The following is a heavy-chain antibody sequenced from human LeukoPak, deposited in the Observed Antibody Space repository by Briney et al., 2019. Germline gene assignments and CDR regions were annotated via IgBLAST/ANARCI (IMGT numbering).Heavy chain of an antibody. CDR3: AKNPTVYNWNYPYNWFDP. CDR1: GDSISSGPYY. D-gene: IGHD1-7*01. J-gene: IGHJ5*02. CDR2: IYYGENT. V-gene: IGHV4-39*01. Sequence: KTSETLSLTCTVSGDSISSGPYYWGWIRQPPGKGLEWIGNIYYGENTYYNPSLKSRVTISIDTSNNQFYLKLSSLTAADTAVYYCAKNPTVYNWNYPYNWFDPWGQGTLVTVSS.